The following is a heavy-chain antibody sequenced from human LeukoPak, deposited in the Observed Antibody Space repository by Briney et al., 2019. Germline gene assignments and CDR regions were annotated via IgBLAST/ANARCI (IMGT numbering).Heavy chain of an antibody. Sequence: PSETLSLTCTVSGGSISSYYWSWIRQPAGKGLEWIGRICTSGSTNYNPSLKSRVTMSVDTSKNQFSLRLSSVTAADTAVYYCARDRGYYDSSGYYSYFDYWGQGTLVTVSS. CDR1: GGSISSYY. CDR3: ARDRGYYDSSGYYSYFDY. D-gene: IGHD3-22*01. J-gene: IGHJ4*02. V-gene: IGHV4-4*07. CDR2: ICTSGST.